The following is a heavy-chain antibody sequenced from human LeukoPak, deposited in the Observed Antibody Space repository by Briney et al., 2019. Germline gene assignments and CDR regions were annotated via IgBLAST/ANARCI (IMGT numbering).Heavy chain of an antibody. V-gene: IGHV3-7*01. Sequence: GGSLRLSCEASGFTFSRYWMSWVRQAPGKGLEWVANIKQDGSEKYYVDSVKGRFTISRDNAKNSLCLQMKSLRAEDTAVYYCAREGNIVVVPAPDHVDGIAAAGTADYWGQGTLVTVSS. CDR3: AREGNIVVVPAPDHVDGIAAAGTADY. D-gene: IGHD2-2*01. CDR2: IKQDGSEK. J-gene: IGHJ4*02. CDR1: GFTFSRYW.